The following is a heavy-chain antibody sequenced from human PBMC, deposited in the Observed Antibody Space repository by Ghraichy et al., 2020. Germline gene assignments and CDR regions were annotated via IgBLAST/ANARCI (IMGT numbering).Heavy chain of an antibody. V-gene: IGHV3-23*01. J-gene: IGHJ6*03. CDR3: AKRGEFWSKSYYYYYMDV. Sequence: GGSLRLSCAASGFTFSTYAMSWVRQAPGTGLEWVSGISGNGANTYYVDPAKGRFTISRDNSKNTMYLQMNSLRAEDTAVYYCAKRGEFWSKSYYYYYMDVWGKWTTVTVSS. D-gene: IGHD3-3*01. CDR2: ISGNGANT. CDR1: GFTFSTYA.